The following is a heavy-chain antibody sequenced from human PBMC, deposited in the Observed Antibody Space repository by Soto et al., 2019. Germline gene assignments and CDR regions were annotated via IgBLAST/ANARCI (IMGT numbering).Heavy chain of an antibody. Sequence: QVQLVQSGAEVKQPGSSVKVSCKTSGGTFSTYAIYWVRQSPGQWLEWMGAIIPRFGTADYSHKFQGRVTITADESTRTAYMELSRLRSEDKAVYYCSRPKGSYSSGYYYFDYWGQGTLVTVSS. D-gene: IGHD6-19*01. CDR1: GGTFSTYA. CDR3: SRPKGSYSSGYYYFDY. V-gene: IGHV1-69*01. CDR2: IIPRFGTA. J-gene: IGHJ4*02.